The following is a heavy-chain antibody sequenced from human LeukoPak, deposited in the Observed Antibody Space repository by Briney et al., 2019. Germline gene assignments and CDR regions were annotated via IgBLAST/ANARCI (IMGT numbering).Heavy chain of an antibody. D-gene: IGHD1-1*01. CDR1: GVSISSGGYY. Sequence: SETLSLTCTVSGVSISSGGYYWSWIRQHPGKGLEWIGYIYYSGSTYYNPSLKSRVTISVDTPKNQFSLKLSSVTAADTAVYYCARHGTKSSAVFRSAFDIWGQGTMVTVSS. CDR2: IYYSGST. CDR3: ARHGTKSSAVFRSAFDI. V-gene: IGHV4-31*03. J-gene: IGHJ3*02.